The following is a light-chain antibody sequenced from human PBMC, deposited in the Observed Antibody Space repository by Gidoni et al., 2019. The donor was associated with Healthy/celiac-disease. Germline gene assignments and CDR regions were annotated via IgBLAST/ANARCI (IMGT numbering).Light chain of an antibody. CDR2: GAS. V-gene: IGKV3-20*01. Sequence: VLTQSPGTLSLSPGERATLSCSASQSVSSSYLAWYQQKPGQAPRLLIYGASSRATGIPDRFSGSGSGTDFTLTISRLEPEDFAVYYCQQYGSSQWTFGQGTKVEIK. J-gene: IGKJ1*01. CDR1: QSVSSSY. CDR3: QQYGSSQWT.